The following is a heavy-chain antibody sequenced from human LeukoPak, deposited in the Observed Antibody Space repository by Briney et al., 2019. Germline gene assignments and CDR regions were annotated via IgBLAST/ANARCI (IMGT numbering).Heavy chain of an antibody. CDR2: IYYSGST. CDR3: ARFVRSGGGIKYYFDY. Sequence: SETLSLTCTVSGGSVSSGTYYWSWIRQPPGKGLEWVGYIYYSGSTNYNPSLKSRVTISVDTSKDQFSLKLSSVTAADTAVYFCARFVRSGGGIKYYFDYWGQGTLVTVSS. D-gene: IGHD2-15*01. V-gene: IGHV4-61*01. J-gene: IGHJ4*02. CDR1: GGSVSSGTYY.